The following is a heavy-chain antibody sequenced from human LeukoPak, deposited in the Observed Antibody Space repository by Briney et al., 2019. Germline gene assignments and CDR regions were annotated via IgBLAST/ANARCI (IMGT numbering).Heavy chain of an antibody. CDR1: GDSMSGYS. V-gene: IGHV4-4*07. Sequence: SHTLSLTCTVSGDSMSGYSWSWARDPSGKDWEWIGRIYSSYFTEYNLSLDGRVTMSIDTSKNQFSLMLDSVTAADTAVYYCARVHIVTGTYFDSWAQGALVTVSS. J-gene: IGHJ4*02. D-gene: IGHD3-10*01. CDR3: ARVHIVTGTYFDS. CDR2: IYSSYFT.